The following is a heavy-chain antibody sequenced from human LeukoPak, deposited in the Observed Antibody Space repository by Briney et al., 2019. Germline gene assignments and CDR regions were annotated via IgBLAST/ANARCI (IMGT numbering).Heavy chain of an antibody. CDR1: GYTFTDYL. D-gene: IGHD5-24*01. Sequence: ASVKVFCKASGYTFTDYLMHWVRQAPGQGLEWMGWINPNSGGTSSAQKFQGRVTMTRDTSISTAYMELSTLRSDDTAVYYCARDRNGDGFAYFDYWGQGTLVTVSS. CDR2: INPNSGGT. CDR3: ARDRNGDGFAYFDY. J-gene: IGHJ4*02. V-gene: IGHV1-2*02.